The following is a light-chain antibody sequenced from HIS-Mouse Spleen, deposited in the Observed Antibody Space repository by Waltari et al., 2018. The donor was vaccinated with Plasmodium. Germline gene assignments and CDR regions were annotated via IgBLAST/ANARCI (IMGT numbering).Light chain of an antibody. CDR1: ALPKQY. Sequence: SYELTQPPSVSVSPGQTARITCSGDALPKQYAYWYQQTSGQAPVLVIYEDSKRPSGIPEGVSGSSSGTMATLTISGAQVEDEADYYCYSTDSSGNHRVFGGGTKLTVL. CDR3: YSTDSSGNHRV. V-gene: IGLV3-10*01. J-gene: IGLJ3*02. CDR2: EDS.